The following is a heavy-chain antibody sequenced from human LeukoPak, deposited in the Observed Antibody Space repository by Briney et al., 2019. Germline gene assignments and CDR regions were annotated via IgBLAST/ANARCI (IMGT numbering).Heavy chain of an antibody. Sequence: SETLSLTCTVSGGSISSYYWSWIRQPQGKGLESIGYIYYSGSTNYNPSLKSRVTISVDTSKNQFSLNLSSVTGADTAVYYRARGSGSIDYWGQGTLVTVSS. CDR3: ARGSGSIDY. CDR1: GGSISSYY. V-gene: IGHV4-59*01. D-gene: IGHD3-10*01. J-gene: IGHJ4*02. CDR2: IYYSGST.